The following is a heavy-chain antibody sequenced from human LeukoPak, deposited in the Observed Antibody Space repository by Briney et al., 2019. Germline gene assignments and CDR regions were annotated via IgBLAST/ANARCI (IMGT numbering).Heavy chain of an antibody. Sequence: WASVKVSCKASGDTFSSHAISWVRQAPGQGLEWMGGIIPMFGSANYAQNFQGRVTITADESTSTVYMELSSLRSEDTAVYYCARALSGAPGELSSPLHYWGQGTLVTVSS. CDR2: IIPMFGSA. CDR3: ARALSGAPGELSSPLHY. D-gene: IGHD3-10*01. CDR1: GDTFSSHA. J-gene: IGHJ4*02. V-gene: IGHV1-69*13.